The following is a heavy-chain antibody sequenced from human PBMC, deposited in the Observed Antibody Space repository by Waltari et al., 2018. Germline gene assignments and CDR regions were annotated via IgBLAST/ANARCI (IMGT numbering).Heavy chain of an antibody. V-gene: IGHV1-69*05. CDR1: GGTLSAYS. D-gene: IGHD3-16*01. CDR3: ATGEFNFAWGCSWDV. Sequence: QVQLVQSGAEVKKTGSSVKVSCRASGGTLSAYSIAWVRQAPGQGLEWVGGLITSLRGVDLAQKFQGRLSLTTDESTNTAYMELSSLTNEDTGVYYCATGEFNFAWGCSWDVWGKGTTVTISS. J-gene: IGHJ6*04. CDR2: LITSLRGV.